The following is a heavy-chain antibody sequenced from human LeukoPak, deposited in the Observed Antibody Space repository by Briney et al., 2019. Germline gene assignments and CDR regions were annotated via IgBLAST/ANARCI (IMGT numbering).Heavy chain of an antibody. J-gene: IGHJ4*02. Sequence: PSETLSLTCAVSGGSISSGGYSWSWIRQPPGKGLEWIGFFYHSGSTYYNPSLKSRVTISVDTSKNEFSLKLSSVSAADTAVYYCARREGFCSSNSCYPFDYWGQGTLVTVSS. CDR2: FYHSGST. CDR3: ARREGFCSSNSCYPFDY. V-gene: IGHV4-30-2*05. D-gene: IGHD2-2*01. CDR1: GGSISSGGYS.